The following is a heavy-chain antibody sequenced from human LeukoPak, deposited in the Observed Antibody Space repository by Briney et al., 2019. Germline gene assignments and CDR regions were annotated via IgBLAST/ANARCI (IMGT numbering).Heavy chain of an antibody. CDR2: ISRSSSTI. D-gene: IGHD2-2*02. V-gene: IGHV3-48*04. J-gene: IGHJ4*02. CDR1: GFTFSSYS. Sequence: GGSLRLSCAASGFTFSSYSMNWVRQAPGKGLEWVSYISRSSSTIYYADSVKGRFTISRDNAKNSLYLQMNSLRAEDTAVYYCASSYCSSTSCYKDFDYWGQGTLVTVSS. CDR3: ASSYCSSTSCYKDFDY.